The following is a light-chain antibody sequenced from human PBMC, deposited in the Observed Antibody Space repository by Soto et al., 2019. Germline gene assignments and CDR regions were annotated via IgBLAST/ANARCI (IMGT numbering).Light chain of an antibody. CDR2: NYD. J-gene: IGLJ2*01. V-gene: IGLV1-44*01. Sequence: QSVLTQPSSASGTPGQRVTISCSGSSTNIGSNTVNWYRHLPGTAPKLLIYNYDQRLSGVPDRFSGSKSGTSASLAISDLQPEDEGDYFCTAWDDSLNGVIFGGGTKLTVL. CDR3: TAWDDSLNGVI. CDR1: STNIGSNT.